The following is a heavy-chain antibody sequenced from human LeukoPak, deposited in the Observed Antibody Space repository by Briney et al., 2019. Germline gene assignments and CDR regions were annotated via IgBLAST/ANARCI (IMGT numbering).Heavy chain of an antibody. Sequence: SETLSLTCAVSGYSISSGYYWGWIRPPPGKGLEGIGSIYHSGSTYYNPSLKRRVSISVDTSKTQCSLELSSVTAADTAVYYCARIYRRVGQFDYWGQGTLVTVSS. D-gene: IGHD3-16*02. J-gene: IGHJ4*02. CDR2: IYHSGST. CDR1: GYSISSGYY. CDR3: ARIYRRVGQFDY. V-gene: IGHV4-38-2*01.